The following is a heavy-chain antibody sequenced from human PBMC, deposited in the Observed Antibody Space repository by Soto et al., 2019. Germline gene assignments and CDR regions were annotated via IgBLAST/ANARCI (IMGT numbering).Heavy chain of an antibody. Sequence: QVQLVQSGAEVKKPGSSVKVSYKASGGTFSSYAISWVRQAPGQGLEWMGGIIPIFGTANYAQKFQGRVTITADESTSTAYMELSSLRSEDTAVYYCARAPEFDSSGYYSAFDIWGQGTMVTVSS. CDR1: GGTFSSYA. V-gene: IGHV1-69*01. CDR2: IIPIFGTA. J-gene: IGHJ3*02. CDR3: ARAPEFDSSGYYSAFDI. D-gene: IGHD3-22*01.